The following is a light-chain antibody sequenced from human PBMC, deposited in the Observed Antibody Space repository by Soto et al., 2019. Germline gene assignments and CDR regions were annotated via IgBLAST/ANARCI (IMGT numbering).Light chain of an antibody. Sequence: QSALTQPPSASGSPGQSVTISCTGTSSDIGAYNYVSWYRQYPDKAPKLLVYQVIKRPSGVPDRFSGSKSGNTASLTISGLQAEDEADYYCCSYAGSYTHVFGTGTKLTVL. CDR3: CSYAGSYTHV. CDR1: SSDIGAYNY. CDR2: QVI. J-gene: IGLJ1*01. V-gene: IGLV2-8*01.